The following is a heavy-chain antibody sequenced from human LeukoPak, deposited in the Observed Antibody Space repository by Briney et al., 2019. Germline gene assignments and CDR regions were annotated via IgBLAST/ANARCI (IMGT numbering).Heavy chain of an antibody. CDR3: AAGGGWLFDS. J-gene: IGHJ4*02. D-gene: IGHD4-23*01. CDR2: IKQDGSEK. V-gene: IGHV3-7*01. CDR1: GFTFSSYW. Sequence: PGGSLRLSCEASGFTFSSYWMNWVRQAPGKGLEWVANIKQDGSEKYYVDSVKGRFTISRDSAKNSLYLQMNSLRAEDTAVYYCAAGGGWLFDSWGREPWSPSPQ.